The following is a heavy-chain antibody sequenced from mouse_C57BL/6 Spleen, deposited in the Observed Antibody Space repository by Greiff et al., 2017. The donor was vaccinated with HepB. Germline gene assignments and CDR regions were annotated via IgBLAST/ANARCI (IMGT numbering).Heavy chain of an antibody. J-gene: IGHJ2*01. CDR1: GYTFTSYW. V-gene: IGHV1-52*01. Sequence: QVQLQQPGTELVKPGASVKLSCKASGYTFTSYWMHWVKQRPIQGLEWIGNIDPSDSEPHYNQKFKDKATLTVDKSSSTAYMQLSSLTSEDSAVYYCARHPAGNFDYWGQGTTLTVSS. CDR2: IDPSDSEP. CDR3: ARHPAGNFDY.